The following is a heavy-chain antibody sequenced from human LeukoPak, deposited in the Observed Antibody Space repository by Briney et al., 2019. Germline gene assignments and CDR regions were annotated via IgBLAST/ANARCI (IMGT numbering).Heavy chain of an antibody. V-gene: IGHV4-34*01. CDR2: ITHSGSI. D-gene: IGHD6-13*01. CDR1: GGSFSGYY. J-gene: IGHJ5*02. CDR3: ARCDYSSTWYSNWFDP. Sequence: SETLSLTCAVYGGSFSGYYWSWIRQTPGKGLEWIGEITHSGSINYNPSLKSRVTISVDTSKNQFSLKLSSVTAADTAVYYCARCDYSSTWYSNWFDPWGQGTLVTVSS.